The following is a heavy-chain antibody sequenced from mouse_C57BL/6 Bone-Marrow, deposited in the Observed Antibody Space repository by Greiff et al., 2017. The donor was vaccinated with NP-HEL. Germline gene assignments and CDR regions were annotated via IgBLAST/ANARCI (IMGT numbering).Heavy chain of an antibody. CDR1: GFTFSDYY. D-gene: IGHD1-1*01. CDR2: ISNGGGST. V-gene: IGHV5-12*01. Sequence: DVKLVESGGGLVQPGGSLKLSCAASGFTFSDYYMYWVRQTPEKRLEWVAYISNGGGSTYYPDTVKGRFTISRDNAKNTLYLQMSRLKSEDTAMYDCARNSYYGISYFYWYFDVWGTGTTVTVSS. CDR3: ARNSYYGISYFYWYFDV. J-gene: IGHJ1*03.